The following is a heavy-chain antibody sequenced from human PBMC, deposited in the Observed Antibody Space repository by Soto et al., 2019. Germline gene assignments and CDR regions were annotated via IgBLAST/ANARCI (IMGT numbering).Heavy chain of an antibody. CDR3: ARAPLDDFHYFDY. CDR2: ISCDGSNK. J-gene: IGHJ4*02. Sequence: GGSLRLSCAASGFTFSSCAIHWVRQAPGKGLEWVAIISCDGSNKYYADSVKGRFTISRDNSKNTLFLQMNSLRPEDTAVYYCARAPLDDFHYFDYWGQGTLVTVSS. CDR1: GFTFSSCA. V-gene: IGHV3-30-3*01. D-gene: IGHD2-21*02.